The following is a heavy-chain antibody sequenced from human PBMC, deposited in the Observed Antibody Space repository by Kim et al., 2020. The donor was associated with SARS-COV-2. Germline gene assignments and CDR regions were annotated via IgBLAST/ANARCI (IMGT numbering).Heavy chain of an antibody. D-gene: IGHD2-2*01. J-gene: IGHJ6*02. CDR2: ISSSSYT. CDR1: GFTFSDYY. Sequence: GGSLRLSCAASGFTFSDYYMSWIRQAPGKGLEWVSYISSSSYTNYADSVKGRFTISRDNAKNSLYLQMNSLRAEDTAVYYCARFALTFQLRSLLYYYYGMDVWGQGTTVTVSS. V-gene: IGHV3-11*06. CDR3: ARFALTFQLRSLLYYYYGMDV.